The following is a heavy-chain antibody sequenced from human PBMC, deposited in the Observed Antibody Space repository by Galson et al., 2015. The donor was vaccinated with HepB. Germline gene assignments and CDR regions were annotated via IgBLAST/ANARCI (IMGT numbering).Heavy chain of an antibody. CDR3: ARHGGYNGYDFLRT. Sequence: ISCKDSGNSFNNQWIGWVRQTPGKGLEWMGIIYPDDSDIRYNPAVKGRVTISADTSINTAYLQWSSLRASDSAIYFCARHGGYNGYDFLRTWGQGTRVTVSS. CDR1: GNSFNNQW. J-gene: IGHJ4*02. CDR2: IYPDDSDI. D-gene: IGHD5-12*01. V-gene: IGHV5-51*01.